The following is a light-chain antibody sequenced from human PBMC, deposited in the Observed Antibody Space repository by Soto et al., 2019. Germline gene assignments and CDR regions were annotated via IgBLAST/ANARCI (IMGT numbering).Light chain of an antibody. CDR2: SDD. Sequence: QSVLTQPPSSSASPGQRVTISCSGTNSNIGNNYVYWYRQLPGTAPQLLIYSDDQRPSGVPDRFSGSKSGTSASLAISGLRSEDEADYYCAAWDDIMSGTVFGGGTKLTVL. CDR3: AAWDDIMSGTV. V-gene: IGLV1-47*01. CDR1: NSNIGNNY. J-gene: IGLJ3*02.